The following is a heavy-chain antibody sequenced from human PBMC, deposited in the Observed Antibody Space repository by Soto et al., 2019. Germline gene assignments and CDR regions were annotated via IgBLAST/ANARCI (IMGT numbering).Heavy chain of an antibody. CDR3: GRGGATVTTDYFDY. D-gene: IGHD4-4*01. V-gene: IGHV4-34*01. CDR2: INHSEST. Sequence: SETLSLTCAVYGGSFGGYYWSWIRQPPGKGLEWIGEINHSESTNYNPSLKSRVTTSVDTSKNQFSLKLSSVTAADTAVYYCGRGGATVTTDYFDYWGQGTLVTVSS. CDR1: GGSFGGYY. J-gene: IGHJ4*02.